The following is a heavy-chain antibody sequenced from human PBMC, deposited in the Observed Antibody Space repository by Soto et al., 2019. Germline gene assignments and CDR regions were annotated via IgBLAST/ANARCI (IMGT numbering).Heavy chain of an antibody. D-gene: IGHD3-3*01. V-gene: IGHV3-21*01. J-gene: IGHJ3*02. CDR3: AIVEWLASHS. Sequence: EVQLVESGGGLVKPGGSLRLSCAASGFTFSSYSMNWVRQAPGKGLEWVSTITTSSTSIDYADSVKGRFTFSRDNDKKSRYLQMNSRRVEDTAVYYCAIVEWLASHSWGQGTMVTVSS. CDR2: ITTSSTSI. CDR1: GFTFSSYS.